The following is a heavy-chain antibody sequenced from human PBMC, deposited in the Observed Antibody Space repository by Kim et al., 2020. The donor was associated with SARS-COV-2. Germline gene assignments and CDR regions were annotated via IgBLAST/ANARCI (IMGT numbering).Heavy chain of an antibody. V-gene: IGHV3-9*01. CDR2: ISWNSGSI. CDR3: AKDRDGSGRIPSEFDY. CDR1: GFTFDDYA. J-gene: IGHJ4*02. D-gene: IGHD3-10*01. Sequence: GGSLRLSCAASGFTFDDYAMHWVRQAPGKGLEWVSGISWNSGSIGYADSVKGRFTISRDNAKNSLYLQMNSLRAEDTALYYCAKDRDGSGRIPSEFDYWGQGTLVTVSA.